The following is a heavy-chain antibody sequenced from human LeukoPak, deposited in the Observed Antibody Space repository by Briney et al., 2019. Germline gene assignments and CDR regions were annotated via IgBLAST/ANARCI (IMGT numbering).Heavy chain of an antibody. V-gene: IGHV4-39*01. J-gene: IGHJ4*02. D-gene: IGHD3-10*01. CDR2: IYYSGST. Sequence: SETLSLTCTVSGGSISSSSYYWGWIRQPPGKGLEWIGSIYYSGSTYYNPPLKSRVTISVDTSKNQFSLKLSSVTAADTAVYYCASLSPGGHYYGSGGDWGQGTLVTVSS. CDR3: ASLSPGGHYYGSGGD. CDR1: GGSISSSSYY.